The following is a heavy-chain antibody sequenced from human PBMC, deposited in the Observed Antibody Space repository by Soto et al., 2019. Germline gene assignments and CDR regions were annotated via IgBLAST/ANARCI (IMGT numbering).Heavy chain of an antibody. Sequence: GESLKISCRGSEYSFTSYWIAWVRQVPGKGLEWMGIIYPADSDTRYSPSFQGQVTISADKSVSTAYLQWSSLKASDTAIYYCARRQGGYCSSTACMGWFDPWGQGTLVTVSS. D-gene: IGHD2-2*01. CDR2: IYPADSDT. CDR3: ARRQGGYCSSTACMGWFDP. V-gene: IGHV5-51*01. CDR1: EYSFTSYW. J-gene: IGHJ5*02.